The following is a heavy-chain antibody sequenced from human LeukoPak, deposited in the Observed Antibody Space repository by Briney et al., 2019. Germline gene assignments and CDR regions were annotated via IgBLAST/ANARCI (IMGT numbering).Heavy chain of an antibody. CDR2: IIPIFGTA. J-gene: IGHJ4*02. CDR1: GGTFSSYA. Sequence: SVKVSCKASGGTFSSYAISWVRQAPGQGLEWLGRIIPIFGTANYAQKFQGRVTITTDESTSTAYMELSSLRSEDTAVYYCASGNKYGDYVPGDYWGQGTLVTVSS. D-gene: IGHD4-17*01. V-gene: IGHV1-69*05. CDR3: ASGNKYGDYVPGDY.